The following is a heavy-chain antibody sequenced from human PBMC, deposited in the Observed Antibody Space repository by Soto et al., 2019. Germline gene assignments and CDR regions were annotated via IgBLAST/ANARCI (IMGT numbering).Heavy chain of an antibody. Sequence: QLQLQESGPRLVKPSETLSLTCSVSGGSISSSSYSWGWIRQPPGKGLEWIGTIYYSGSTPYNPFLEGRVAISADTPNNQLSLRLSSVTAANTAVYYCGRQPGHCGSTTCFGYYSVDVWGQGTTVTVS. CDR1: GGSISSSSYS. J-gene: IGHJ6*02. V-gene: IGHV4-39*01. D-gene: IGHD2-2*01. CDR3: GRQPGHCGSTTCFGYYSVDV. CDR2: IYYSGST.